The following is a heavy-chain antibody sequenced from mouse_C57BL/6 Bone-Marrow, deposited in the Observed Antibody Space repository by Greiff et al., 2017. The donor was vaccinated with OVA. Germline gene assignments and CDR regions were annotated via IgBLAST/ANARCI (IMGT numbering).Heavy chain of an antibody. V-gene: IGHV1-53*01. D-gene: IGHD1-1*01. J-gene: IGHJ2*01. CDR1: GYTFPSYW. Sequence: QVQLQQPGTELVKPGASVKLSCKASGYTFPSYWMHWVKPRPGQGLEWIGNINPNNGGTNYNEKFKSKATLTVDKFSSTAYMQLSSLTSEDSAVYYCARKYYGNLYYFDYWGQGTTLTVSS. CDR3: ARKYYGNLYYFDY. CDR2: INPNNGGT.